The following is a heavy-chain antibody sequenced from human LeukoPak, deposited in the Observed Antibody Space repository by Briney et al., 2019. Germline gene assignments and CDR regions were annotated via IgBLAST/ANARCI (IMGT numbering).Heavy chain of an antibody. J-gene: IGHJ4*02. CDR2: ISGSGGST. CDR3: AKTLNPFRHDSSGFDY. V-gene: IGHV3-23*01. CDR1: GFTFSSYA. Sequence: GGSLRLSCAASGFTFSSYAMSWVRQAPGEGLEWVSAISGSGGSTYYADSVKGRFTISRDNSKNTLYLQMNSLRAEDTAVYYCAKTLNPFRHDSSGFDYWGQGTLVTVSS. D-gene: IGHD3-22*01.